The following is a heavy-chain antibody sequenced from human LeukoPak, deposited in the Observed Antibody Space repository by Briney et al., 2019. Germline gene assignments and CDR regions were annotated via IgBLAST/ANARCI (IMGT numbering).Heavy chain of an antibody. CDR3: ARDSSGWYAYYYYYYMDV. Sequence: SETLSLTCTVSGGSISSGSYYWSWIRQPAGKGPEWIGRIYTSGSTNYNPSLKSRVTISVDTSKNQFSLKLSSVTAADTAVYYCARDSSGWYAYYYYYYMDVWGKGTTVTISS. J-gene: IGHJ6*03. V-gene: IGHV4-61*02. CDR2: IYTSGST. CDR1: GGSISSGSYY. D-gene: IGHD6-19*01.